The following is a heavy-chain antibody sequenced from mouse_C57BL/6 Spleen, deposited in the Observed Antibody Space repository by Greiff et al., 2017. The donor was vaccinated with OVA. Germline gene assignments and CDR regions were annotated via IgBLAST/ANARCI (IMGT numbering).Heavy chain of an antibody. V-gene: IGHV1-62-2*01. J-gene: IGHJ4*01. D-gene: IGHD2-4*01. CDR1: GYTFTEYT. CDR2: FYPGGGRI. Sequence: VQVVESGAELVKPGASVKLSCKASGYTFTEYTIHWVKQRSGQGLEWIGWFYPGGGRIKYNEKFKDKATLTADKSSSTVYMELSRLTSEDSAVYFCARHGGLRGGYYAMDYWGKGTSVTVAT. CDR3: ARHGGLRGGYYAMDY.